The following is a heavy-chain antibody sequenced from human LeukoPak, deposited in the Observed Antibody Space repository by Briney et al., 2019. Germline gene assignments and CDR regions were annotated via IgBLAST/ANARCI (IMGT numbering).Heavy chain of an antibody. Sequence: GGSLRLSCAASGFTFSDYGLHWVRQAPGKGLEWVTFIRYDGSNKFYADPVKGRFTVSRDNSKNTLYLQMNSLRAEDTALYYCAKDMRSRRGFQHWGQGTLVTVSS. V-gene: IGHV3-30*02. J-gene: IGHJ1*01. CDR2: IRYDGSNK. D-gene: IGHD1-26*01. CDR1: GFTFSDYG. CDR3: AKDMRSRRGFQH.